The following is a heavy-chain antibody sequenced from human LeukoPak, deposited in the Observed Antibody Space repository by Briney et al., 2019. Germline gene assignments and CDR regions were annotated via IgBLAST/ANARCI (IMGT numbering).Heavy chain of an antibody. Sequence: AGGSLRLSCAASGFTFNIYSMNWVRQAPGKGLEWVSRVTSSSHYIYYADSVKGRFTISRDSAKNSLYLDMSSLRADDTAVYYCARAENRGSGGLDPWGQGTLVTVSS. CDR2: VTSSSHYI. V-gene: IGHV3-21*01. J-gene: IGHJ5*02. D-gene: IGHD2-15*01. CDR1: GFTFNIYS. CDR3: ARAENRGSGGLDP.